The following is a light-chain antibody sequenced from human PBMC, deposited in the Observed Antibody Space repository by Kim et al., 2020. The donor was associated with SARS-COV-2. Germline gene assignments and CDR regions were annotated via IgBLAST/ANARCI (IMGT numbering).Light chain of an antibody. CDR2: DNN. CDR3: GTWDSSLSAVV. CDR1: SPNIGNNY. V-gene: IGLV1-51*01. J-gene: IGLJ2*01. Sequence: GQKVTISCSGTSPNIGNNYVSWYQQLPGTAPKLLIYDNNTRPSGIPDRFSGSKSGTSATLGITGLQTGDEADYYCGTWDSSLSAVVFGGGTQLTVL.